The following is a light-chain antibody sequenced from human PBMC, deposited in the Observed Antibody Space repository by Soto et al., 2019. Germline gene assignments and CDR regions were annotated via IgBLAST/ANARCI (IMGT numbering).Light chain of an antibody. CDR3: SSYGGRYNYV. J-gene: IGLJ1*01. Sequence: QSALTQPASVSGSPGQSITISCTGSSSDIGGYKYVSWYQQHPGKAPKLMIYEVSNRPSGVSNRFSGSKSGKTASLTVSGLHAEDEPDYYCSSYGGRYNYVLGTGTTVTV. CDR2: EVS. V-gene: IGLV2-14*01. CDR1: SSDIGGYKY.